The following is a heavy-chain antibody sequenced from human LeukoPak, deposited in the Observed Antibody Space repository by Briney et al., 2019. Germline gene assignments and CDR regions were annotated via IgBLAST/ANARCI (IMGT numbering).Heavy chain of an antibody. D-gene: IGHD6-19*01. V-gene: IGHV6-1*01. CDR1: GDSVSSNSAA. Sequence: SQTLSLTCAIPGDSVSSNSAAWNWIRQSPSRGLEWLGRTFYRSKWYHDYAVSVKTRITISPDTSKNQFSLQLNSVTPEDTAVYYCVREVAVAGRPNWFDPWGQGTLVTVSS. J-gene: IGHJ5*02. CDR3: VREVAVAGRPNWFDP. CDR2: TFYRSKWYH.